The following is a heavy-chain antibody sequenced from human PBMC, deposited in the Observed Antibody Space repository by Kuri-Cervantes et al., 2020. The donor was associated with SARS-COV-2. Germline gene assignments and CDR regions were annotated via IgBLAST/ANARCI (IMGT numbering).Heavy chain of an antibody. D-gene: IGHD2-2*03. V-gene: IGHV3-48*03. CDR2: ISGSGRVI. CDR1: GFTFSSYE. Sequence: GESLKISCTASGFTFSSYEMNWVRQAPGKGLEWVSYISGSGRVIYYADAVRGRFTISRDNAKKSLYLQMNSLRADDTAVYFCAKEGLGHCSTTSCYPDSWGQGTLVTVSS. CDR3: AKEGLGHCSTTSCYPDS. J-gene: IGHJ5*01.